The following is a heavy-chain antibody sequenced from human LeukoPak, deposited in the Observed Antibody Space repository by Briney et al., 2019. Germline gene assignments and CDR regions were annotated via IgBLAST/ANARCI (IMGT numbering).Heavy chain of an antibody. CDR3: ARGSGVTTIYYYMDV. CDR2: IKQDGSAK. J-gene: IGHJ6*03. D-gene: IGHD4-17*01. V-gene: IGHV3-7*04. CDR1: GFTFSAYW. Sequence: GGSLRLSCAASGFTFSAYWMSWVRQAPGKGLEWVASIKQDGSAKYYVDSVKGRFTISRDSANNLLYLQMNSLRAEDTAVYYCARGSGVTTIYYYMDVWGKGTTVTVSS.